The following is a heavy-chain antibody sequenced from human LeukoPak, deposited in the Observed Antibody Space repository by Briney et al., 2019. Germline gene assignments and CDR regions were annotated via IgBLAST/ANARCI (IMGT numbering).Heavy chain of an antibody. V-gene: IGHV3-11*04. CDR3: AKEMTELGTGFDY. Sequence: GGSLRLSCAASGFTFSDYYMSWIRQAPGKGLEWVSYISSSGSTIYYADSVKGRFTISRDNSKNTLYLQMNSLRAEDTAVYYCAKEMTELGTGFDYWGQGTLVTVSS. CDR2: ISSSGSTI. CDR1: GFTFSDYY. D-gene: IGHD7-27*01. J-gene: IGHJ4*02.